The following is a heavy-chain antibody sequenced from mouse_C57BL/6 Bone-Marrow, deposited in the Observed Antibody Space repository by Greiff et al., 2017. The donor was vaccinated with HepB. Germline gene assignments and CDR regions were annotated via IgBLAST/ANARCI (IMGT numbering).Heavy chain of an antibody. Sequence: EVKLVDSGPGMVKPSQSLSLTCTVTGYSITSGYDWHWIRHFPGNKLEWMGYISYSGSTNYNPSLKSRISITHDTSKNHFFLKLNSVTTEDTATYYCARATYSKGGYFDYWGQGTTLTVSS. V-gene: IGHV3-1*01. CDR3: ARATYSKGGYFDY. CDR1: GYSITSGYD. J-gene: IGHJ2*01. D-gene: IGHD2-5*01. CDR2: ISYSGST.